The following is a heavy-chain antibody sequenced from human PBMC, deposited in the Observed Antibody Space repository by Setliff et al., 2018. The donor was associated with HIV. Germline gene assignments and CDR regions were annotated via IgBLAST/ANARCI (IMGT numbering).Heavy chain of an antibody. D-gene: IGHD3-9*01. V-gene: IGHV4-4*07. CDR2: IYDSGST. CDR3: ARGVRDYFDYTWATYRLGDYMDV. CDR1: GGSISGFY. J-gene: IGHJ6*03. Sequence: KTSETLSLTCTVSGGSISGFYWNWIRQSAGMGLQWIGRIYDSGSTKYNPSLKSRVTMSLDTPKNQFSPNLATVTAAEPAVFYCARGVRDYFDYTWATYRLGDYMDVWGKGTPVTVSS.